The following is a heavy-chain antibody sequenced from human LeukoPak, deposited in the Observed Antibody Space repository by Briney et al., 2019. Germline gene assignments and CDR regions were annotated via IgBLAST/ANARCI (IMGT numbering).Heavy chain of an antibody. V-gene: IGHV5-51*01. CDR3: ARHRGSSSSVDY. J-gene: IGHJ4*02. D-gene: IGHD6-13*01. CDR1: GSCFTSYW. CDR2: IYPGDSDT. Sequence: GASLQISCEGSGSCFTSYWIGWGRQLPGKGLEWMGIIYPGDSDTRYSPSFQGQVTISADKSISTAYLQWSSLKASDTAMYYCARHRGSSSSVDYWGQGTLVTVSS.